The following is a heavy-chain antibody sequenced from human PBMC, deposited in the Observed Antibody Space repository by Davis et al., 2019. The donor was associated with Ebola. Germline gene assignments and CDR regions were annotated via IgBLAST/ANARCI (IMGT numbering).Heavy chain of an antibody. J-gene: IGHJ6*03. CDR3: AKGGFYLYMDV. Sequence: PGGSLRLSCAGSGFSLRSYVINWVRQAPGRGLEWVSGLSGSGDIQYHAESVKGRFTISRDNSKNKVYLQMNDLRAEDTAVYYCAKGGFYLYMDVWGKGTTVTVSS. CDR2: LSGSGDIQ. D-gene: IGHD3-16*02. CDR1: GFSLRSYV. V-gene: IGHV3-23*01.